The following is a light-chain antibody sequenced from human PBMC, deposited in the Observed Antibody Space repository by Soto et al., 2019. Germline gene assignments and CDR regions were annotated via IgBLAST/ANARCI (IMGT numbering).Light chain of an antibody. V-gene: IGLV3-21*04. Sequence: SYELTQPPSVSVAPGKTARITCGGNNIGSKSVHWYQQKPGQAPVLVIYYEIDRPSGIPERFSGSNSGNTAALTITRVDAGDEADYYCHVWDSESDHHVFGGGTKLTVL. CDR2: YEI. J-gene: IGLJ2*01. CDR3: HVWDSESDHHV. CDR1: NIGSKS.